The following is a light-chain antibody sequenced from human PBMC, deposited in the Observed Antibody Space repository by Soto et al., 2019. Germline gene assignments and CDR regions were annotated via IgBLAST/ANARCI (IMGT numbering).Light chain of an antibody. Sequence: EIVMTQSPATLSVSPGERATLSCRASQSVSSSLAWYEQKPGQAPRLLIYGASTRATGLPARFSGSGSRTEFTLTISSLQSEDFADYYCQQYNNWPPLTFGGGTKVEIK. CDR1: QSVSSS. CDR2: GAS. V-gene: IGKV3-15*01. J-gene: IGKJ4*01. CDR3: QQYNNWPPLT.